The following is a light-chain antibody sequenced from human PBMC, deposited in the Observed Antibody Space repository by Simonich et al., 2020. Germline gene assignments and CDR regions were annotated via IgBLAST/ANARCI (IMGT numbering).Light chain of an antibody. J-gene: IGLJ3*02. CDR1: SSDVGGYNY. V-gene: IGLV2-14*01. Sequence: QSALTQPASVSGSPGQSITISCTGTSSDVGGYNYVSWYQQHPGNAPNLMIYDVSKRPSGVSKRFSGSKTGNTASLTISGLQAEDEADYYCSSYTSSSTLVFGGGTKLTVL. CDR2: DVS. CDR3: SSYTSSSTLV.